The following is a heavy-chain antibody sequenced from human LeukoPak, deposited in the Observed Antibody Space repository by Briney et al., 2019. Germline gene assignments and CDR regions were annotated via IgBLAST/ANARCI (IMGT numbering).Heavy chain of an antibody. J-gene: IGHJ4*02. V-gene: IGHV3-23*01. D-gene: IGHD3-16*01. CDR2: ISGSGGST. CDR3: AKSSGGNQGYFYN. CDR1: GFTFSSYA. Sequence: PGGSLRLSCAASGFTFSSYAMRWVRQAPGKGLEWVSAISGSGGSTYYADSVKGRFTISRDNSKNTLYLQMNSLRAEDTAVYYCAKSSGGNQGYFYNWGEGTPVSASS.